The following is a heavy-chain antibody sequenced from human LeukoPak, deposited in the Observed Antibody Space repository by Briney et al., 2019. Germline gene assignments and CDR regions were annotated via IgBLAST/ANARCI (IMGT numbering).Heavy chain of an antibody. J-gene: IGHJ4*02. CDR2: IRYDGSND. D-gene: IGHD6-6*01. Sequence: GGSLRLSCAASGFTFSSYGMHWVRQAPGKGLEWVGFIRYDGSNDYYADSVKGRFTIARDNSKNTLYLQMNSLRAEDTAVYYCAKDAEYSSSSGNYWGQGTLVTVSS. CDR3: AKDAEYSSSSGNY. CDR1: GFTFSSYG. V-gene: IGHV3-30*02.